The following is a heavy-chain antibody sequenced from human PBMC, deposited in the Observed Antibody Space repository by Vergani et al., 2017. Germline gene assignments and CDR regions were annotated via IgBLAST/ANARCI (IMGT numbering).Heavy chain of an antibody. Sequence: QVQLQESGPGLVKPSETLSLTCAVSGYSISSGYYWGWIRQPPGKGLEWIGSIYHSGSTYYNPSLKSRVTISVDTSKNQFSLKLSSVTAADTAVYYCARKWYSSGWPFYYWGQGTLVIVSS. CDR2: IYHSGST. J-gene: IGHJ4*02. CDR3: ARKWYSSGWPFYY. D-gene: IGHD6-19*01. V-gene: IGHV4-38-2*01. CDR1: GYSISSGYY.